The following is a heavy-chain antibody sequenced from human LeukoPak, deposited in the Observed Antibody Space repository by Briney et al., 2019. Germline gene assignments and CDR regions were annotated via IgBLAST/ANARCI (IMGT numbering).Heavy chain of an antibody. V-gene: IGHV3-30*02. CDR3: AKDRCSNGIGCYYYYMEV. CDR2: IQYDRTNE. CDR1: GFTFSSYG. Sequence: GGSLRLSCAASGFTFSSYGMHWVRQAPGKGLEWVAYIQYDRTNEQYAHSVKGRFRISRDNFNNILYLQMNSLRTEDTAVYYCAKDRCSNGIGCYYYYMEVWGKGTTVTISS. J-gene: IGHJ6*03. D-gene: IGHD2-8*01.